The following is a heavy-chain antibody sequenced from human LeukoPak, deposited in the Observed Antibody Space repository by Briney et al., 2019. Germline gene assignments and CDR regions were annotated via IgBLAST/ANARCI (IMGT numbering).Heavy chain of an antibody. CDR3: ARDLSAAFDF. V-gene: IGHV3-33*01. D-gene: IGHD6-19*01. CDR1: EFPFRPNA. J-gene: IGHJ4*02. Sequence: GGSLGLSVAASEFPFRPNAMHGVRKLQARGLEWVAVLLDERRNNYANSVKGRFTISRDISKDTLYLQMDSLRAEDTAVYYCARDLSAAFDFWGQGILVTVSS. CDR2: LLDERRNN.